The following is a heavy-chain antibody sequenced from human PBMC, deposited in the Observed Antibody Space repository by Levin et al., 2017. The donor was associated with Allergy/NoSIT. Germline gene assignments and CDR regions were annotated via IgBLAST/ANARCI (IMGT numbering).Heavy chain of an antibody. CDR2: IFPSDSDT. CDR1: GYSFTSFW. D-gene: IGHD4-23*01. J-gene: IGHJ4*02. V-gene: IGHV5-51*01. CDR3: ARRDSDGSNSFDY. Sequence: ASVKVSCQASGYSFTSFWFGWVRQRPGKGLEWMGLIFPSDSDTRVSPSFQGQIIMSVDKSISTAYLQWSSLKASESAMYYCARRDSDGSNSFDYWGQGTLVTVSP.